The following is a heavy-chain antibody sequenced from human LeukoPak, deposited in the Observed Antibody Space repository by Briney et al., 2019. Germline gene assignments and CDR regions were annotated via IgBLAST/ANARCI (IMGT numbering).Heavy chain of an antibody. V-gene: IGHV1-18*01. CDR2: ISAYNGNT. J-gene: IGHJ4*02. D-gene: IGHD5-18*01. CDR3: AASPRDTAMVESDY. Sequence: GASVKVSCKASGYAFTSYGISWVRQAPGQGLEWMGWISAYNGNTNYAQKLQGRVTMTTDTSTSTAYMELRSLRSDDTAVYYCAASPRDTAMVESDYWGQGTLVTVSS. CDR1: GYAFTSYG.